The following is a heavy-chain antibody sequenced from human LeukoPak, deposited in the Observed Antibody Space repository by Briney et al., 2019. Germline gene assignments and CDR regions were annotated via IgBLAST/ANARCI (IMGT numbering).Heavy chain of an antibody. CDR2: ISNKGSSSTT. D-gene: IGHD2-15*01. Sequence: PGGSLRLSCAASGFIFSDYYMGWVRQAPGKGLEWVSYISNKGSSSTTYYADSVKGRFTISRDDAQNSLYLQMNSLRAEDTAVYYCAKGADPVTLHYYYYYMDVWGKGTTVTVSS. CDR3: AKGADPVTLHYYYYYMDV. V-gene: IGHV3-11*01. CDR1: GFIFSDYY. J-gene: IGHJ6*03.